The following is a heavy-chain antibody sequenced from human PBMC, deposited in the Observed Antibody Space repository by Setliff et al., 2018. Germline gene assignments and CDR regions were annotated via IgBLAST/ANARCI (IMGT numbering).Heavy chain of an antibody. V-gene: IGHV1-69*05. J-gene: IGHJ6*03. CDR2: IIPLFGTT. D-gene: IGHD2-15*01. CDR1: GGTFSNIG. Sequence: GGPVKVSCKASGGTFSNIGISWVRQAPGQGLEWMGGIIPLFGTTNYAQEFQGRVTITTDESTNTAYMELSSLRSEDTAMYYCAREKVVVVSATSYHYYMDVWGKGTTVTVSS. CDR3: AREKVVVVSATSYHYYMDV.